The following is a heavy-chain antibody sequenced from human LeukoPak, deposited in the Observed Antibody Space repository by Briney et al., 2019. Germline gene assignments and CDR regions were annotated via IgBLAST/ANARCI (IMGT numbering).Heavy chain of an antibody. CDR3: AKSGGVGANFDFDY. Sequence: PGRSLRLSCAASGFTFSGYGMHWVRQPPGKGLEWVAVISFDGSDEYYADSVKGRFTISRDNSRNTVYLQMNSLRAEDTAMYYCAKSGGVGANFDFDYWGQGTLVTVSS. D-gene: IGHD1-26*01. J-gene: IGHJ4*02. V-gene: IGHV3-30*18. CDR2: ISFDGSDE. CDR1: GFTFSGYG.